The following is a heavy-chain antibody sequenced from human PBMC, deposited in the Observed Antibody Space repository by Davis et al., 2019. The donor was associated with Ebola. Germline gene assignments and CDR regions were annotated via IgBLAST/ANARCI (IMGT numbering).Heavy chain of an antibody. CDR1: GYTFTSSY. Sequence: ASVKVSCKASGYTFTSSYMHWARQAPGQGLEWMGIINPSGGSTSYAQKFQGRVTMTRDTSTSTVYMELRSLRSEDTAVYYCARLDNSGYSGLVYWGQGTLVTVSS. CDR2: INPSGGST. CDR3: ARLDNSGYSGLVY. V-gene: IGHV1-46*01. J-gene: IGHJ4*02. D-gene: IGHD3-22*01.